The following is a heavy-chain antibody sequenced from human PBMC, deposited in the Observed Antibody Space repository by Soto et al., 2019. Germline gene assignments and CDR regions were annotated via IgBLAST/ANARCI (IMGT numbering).Heavy chain of an antibody. CDR2: INHSGST. V-gene: IGHV4-34*01. CDR3: AREDCSSTSCYLDY. J-gene: IGHJ4*02. CDR1: GGSFSGYY. D-gene: IGHD2-2*01. Sequence: QVQLQQWGAGLLKPSETLSLTCAVYGGSFSGYYWSWIRQPPGKGREWIGEINHSGSTNYNPSLKSRVTISVDTSKNQFSLKLSSVTAADTAVYYCAREDCSSTSCYLDYWGQGTLVTVSS.